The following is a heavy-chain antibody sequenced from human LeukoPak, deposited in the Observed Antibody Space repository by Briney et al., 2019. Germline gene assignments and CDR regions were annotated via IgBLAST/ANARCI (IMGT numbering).Heavy chain of an antibody. CDR1: GYTFTIYG. CDR2: INAYNGNT. V-gene: IGHV1-18*01. CDR3: ARGAVAGTASKGGAFDI. Sequence: ASVKVSCKASGYTFTIYGISWVRQAPGQGLEWMGWINAYNGNTNYAQKLQGRVTMTTDTSTSTAYMELRSLRSDDTAVYYCARGAVAGTASKGGAFDIWGQGTMVTVSS. D-gene: IGHD6-19*01. J-gene: IGHJ3*02.